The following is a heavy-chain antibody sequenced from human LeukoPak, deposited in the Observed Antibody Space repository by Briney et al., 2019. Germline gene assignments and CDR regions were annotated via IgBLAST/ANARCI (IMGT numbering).Heavy chain of an antibody. J-gene: IGHJ4*02. V-gene: IGHV3-23*01. Sequence: GGSLRLSCAASGFTFSDYSMNWVRQAPGKGLEWVSGISGSGGNTYYADSVKGRFTISRDNSKNTLYLQMNSLRAEDTAVYYCAKHDRSSGWSVYYFDYWGQGTLVTVSS. CDR2: ISGSGGNT. D-gene: IGHD6-19*01. CDR3: AKHDRSSGWSVYYFDY. CDR1: GFTFSDYS.